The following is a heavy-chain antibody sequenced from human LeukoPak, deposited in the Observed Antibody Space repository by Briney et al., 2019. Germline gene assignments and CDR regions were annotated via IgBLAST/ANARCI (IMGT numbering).Heavy chain of an antibody. CDR1: GFTFRTYD. D-gene: IGHD2-15*01. CDR3: ARDVAGSGTAMDV. CDR2: IGTTGDT. Sequence: GESLRLSCAASGFTFRTYDMHWVRQVTGEGLEWVATIGTTGDTYYAGSVKGRFTISREDGKNSLFLQMNNLEAGDTAAYFCARDVAGSGTAMDVWGNGTTVTVSS. J-gene: IGHJ6*03. V-gene: IGHV3-13*01.